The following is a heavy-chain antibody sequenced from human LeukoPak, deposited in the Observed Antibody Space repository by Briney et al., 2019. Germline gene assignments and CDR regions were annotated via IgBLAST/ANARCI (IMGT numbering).Heavy chain of an antibody. V-gene: IGHV4-59*08. D-gene: IGHD6-13*01. CDR1: GGSLSTYH. CDR3: ARRLPATAGGLVAFDS. CDR2: NSYTGGT. Sequence: LETLSLTCTVSGGSLSTYHWSWIRQPPGKGLEWIGYNSYTGGTIYNPSLKSRVTVSLETSKNQFSLKLNSVTAADTAVYYCARRLPATAGGLVAFDSWGQGTPVTVAS. J-gene: IGHJ4*02.